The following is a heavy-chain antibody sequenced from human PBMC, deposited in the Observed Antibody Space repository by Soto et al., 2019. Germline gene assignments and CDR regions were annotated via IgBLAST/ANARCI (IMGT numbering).Heavy chain of an antibody. CDR3: ARLKMTRGDRAGWFDP. Sequence: SETLSLTCAVYGGSFSGYYWSWIRQPPGKGLEWIGEINHSGSTNYNPSLKSRVTISVDTSKNQFSLKLSSVTAADTAVYYCARLKMTRGDRAGWFDPWGQGTLVTVSS. D-gene: IGHD4-17*01. V-gene: IGHV4-34*01. CDR2: INHSGST. CDR1: GGSFSGYY. J-gene: IGHJ5*02.